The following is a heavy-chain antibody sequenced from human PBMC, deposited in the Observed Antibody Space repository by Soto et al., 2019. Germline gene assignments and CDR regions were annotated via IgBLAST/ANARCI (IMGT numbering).Heavy chain of an antibody. CDR1: GGSISTNNW. D-gene: IGHD2-8*02. V-gene: IGHV4-4*02. CDR2: IYHSGST. Sequence: QVQLQESGPGLVKPSGTLSLNCVVSGGSISTNNWWSWVRQPPGKGLEWVGEIYHSGSTKYNPALKSRITISIDKPQKQVSLTLTSATEGDKAVYFCARTGGVNYWGQGALVTVSS. CDR3: ARTGGVNY. J-gene: IGHJ4*02.